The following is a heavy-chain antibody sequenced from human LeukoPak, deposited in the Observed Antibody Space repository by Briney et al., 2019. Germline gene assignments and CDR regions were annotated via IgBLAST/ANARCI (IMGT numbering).Heavy chain of an antibody. V-gene: IGHV1-18*01. CDR1: GYTFTSYG. J-gene: IGHJ4*02. CDR2: ISTYNGNT. Sequence: GASVKVSCKASGYTFTSYGISWVRQAPGQGLEWMGWISTYNGNTNYAQKLQGRVTMTTDTSTSTAYMELRSLRSDDTAVYYCARGETDDSSAPFDYWGQGTLVTVSS. CDR3: ARGETDDSSAPFDY. D-gene: IGHD3-22*01.